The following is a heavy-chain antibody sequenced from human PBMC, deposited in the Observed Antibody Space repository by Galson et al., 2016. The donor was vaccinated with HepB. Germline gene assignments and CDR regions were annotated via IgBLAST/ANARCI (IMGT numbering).Heavy chain of an antibody. D-gene: IGHD1-26*01. CDR3: ARDLLGPGGMDV. J-gene: IGHJ6*02. Sequence: TLSLTCAVSGGSINVAIYSWSWIRRPPGKGLEWTGYIYHHGGTYYNPSLKSRVTISIDRSKNQFSLNLTSVTAADTAVYYCARDLLGPGGMDVWGQGTTVTVSS. CDR1: GGSINVAIYS. CDR2: IYHHGGT. V-gene: IGHV4-30-2*01.